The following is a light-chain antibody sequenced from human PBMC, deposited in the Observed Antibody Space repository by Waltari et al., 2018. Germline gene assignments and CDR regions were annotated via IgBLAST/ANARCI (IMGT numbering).Light chain of an antibody. J-gene: IGKJ1*01. CDR2: KAS. CDR1: QSISTW. V-gene: IGKV1-5*03. CDR3: QQYSSYTWT. Sequence: DIQMTQSPSTLSASVGDRVTITCRASQSISTWLAWYQQIPGKAPKLLIYKASSLHSGVPSRFSGSGSGTEFTLTIGGLQPDDFATYYCQQYSSYTWTFGQGTKVEIK.